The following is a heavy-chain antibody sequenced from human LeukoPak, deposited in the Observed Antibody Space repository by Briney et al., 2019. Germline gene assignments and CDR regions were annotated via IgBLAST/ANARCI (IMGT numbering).Heavy chain of an antibody. CDR1: GYTFTSYY. J-gene: IGHJ6*02. V-gene: IGHV1-46*01. CDR3: ARDQTGYYGMDV. Sequence: GASVKVSCKASGYTFTSYYMHWVRQAPGQGLEWMGIINPSGGSTSYAQKFQGRVTMTRDTSTSTVYMELSSLSSEDTAVYYCARDQTGYYGMDVWGQGTTVTVSS. D-gene: IGHD3-10*01. CDR2: INPSGGST.